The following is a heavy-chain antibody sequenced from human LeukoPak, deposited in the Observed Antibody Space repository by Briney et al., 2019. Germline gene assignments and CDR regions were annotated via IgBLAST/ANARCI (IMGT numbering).Heavy chain of an antibody. CDR3: GDLGSAGTDH. CDR1: GFTFSPHY. J-gene: IGHJ4*02. Sequence: GGSLRLSCAASGFTFSPHYMDWVRQPPGQGLEWVGLVRNKAGGYTTIYAASVKGRFTISRDDSKNSVYLQMDSLKTEDTAVYYCGDLGSAGTDHWGQGTLVTVSS. CDR2: VRNKAGGYTT. D-gene: IGHD3-10*01. V-gene: IGHV3-72*01.